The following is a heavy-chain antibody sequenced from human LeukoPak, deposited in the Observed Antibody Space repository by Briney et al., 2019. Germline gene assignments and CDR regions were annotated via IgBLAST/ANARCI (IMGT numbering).Heavy chain of an antibody. CDR2: IYYSGSP. V-gene: IGHV4-61*01. Sequence: SETLSLTCTVSGGSVSSGSYNWSWIRQPPGKGLEWIGYIYYSGSPNYNPSLKSRVTISVDTSKNQFSLKLSSVTAADTAVYYCARDKDIVVVPAAMTWDYYYGMDVWGKGTTVTVSS. J-gene: IGHJ6*04. D-gene: IGHD2-2*01. CDR3: ARDKDIVVVPAAMTWDYYYGMDV. CDR1: GGSVSSGSYN.